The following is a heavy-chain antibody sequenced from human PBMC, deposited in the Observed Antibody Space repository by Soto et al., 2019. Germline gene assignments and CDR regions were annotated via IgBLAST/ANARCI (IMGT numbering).Heavy chain of an antibody. CDR1: GFTFSSYW. J-gene: IGHJ3*02. Sequence: GSLRLSCAASGFTFSSYWMHLVRQAPGKGLVWVSRINSDGSSTSYADSVKGRFTISRDNAKNTLYLQMNSLRAEDTAVYYCASPITISNAFDIWGQGTMVTVSS. CDR3: ASPITISNAFDI. D-gene: IGHD3-9*01. V-gene: IGHV3-74*01. CDR2: INSDGSST.